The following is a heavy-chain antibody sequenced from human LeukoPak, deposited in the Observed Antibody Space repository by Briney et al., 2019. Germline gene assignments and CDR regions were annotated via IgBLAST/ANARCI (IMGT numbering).Heavy chain of an antibody. CDR1: GFTFSTYN. V-gene: IGHV3-21*01. J-gene: IGHJ6*03. CDR3: ARVCQQLVLYYYYYMDV. CDR2: ITSSSSYI. D-gene: IGHD6-6*01. Sequence: GGSLRLSCAASGFTFSTYNMNWVRHAPGKGLEWISSITSSSSYIYYADSVKGRFTISRDNAKNSLYLQMNSLRAEDTAVYYCARVCQQLVLYYYYYMDVWGKGTTVTVSS.